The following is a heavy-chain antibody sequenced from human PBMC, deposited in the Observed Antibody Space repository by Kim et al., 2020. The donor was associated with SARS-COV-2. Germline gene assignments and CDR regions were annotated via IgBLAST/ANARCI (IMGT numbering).Heavy chain of an antibody. D-gene: IGHD3-22*01. V-gene: IGHV3-48*03. CDR2: ISSSGSTI. Sequence: GGSLRLSCAASGFTFSSYEMNWVRQAPGKGLEWVSYISSSGSTIYYADSVKGRFTISRDNAKNSLYLQMNSLRAEDTAVYYCARGDAVINYGAFDIWGQGTMVTVSS. CDR1: GFTFSSYE. CDR3: ARGDAVINYGAFDI. J-gene: IGHJ3*02.